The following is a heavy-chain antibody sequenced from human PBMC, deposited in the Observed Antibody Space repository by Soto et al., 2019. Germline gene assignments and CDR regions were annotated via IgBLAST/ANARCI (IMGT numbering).Heavy chain of an antibody. J-gene: IGHJ4*02. CDR2: IYYSGST. CDR1: GGSISSGDYY. Sequence: SETLSLTCAVSGGSISSGDYYRSWIRQPPGKGLEWIGYIYYSGSTYYNPSLKSRVTISVDTSKNQFSLKLSSVTAADTAVYYCARGYDFWSGYYGLDYWGQGTLVTVSS. V-gene: IGHV4-30-4*01. D-gene: IGHD3-3*01. CDR3: ARGYDFWSGYYGLDY.